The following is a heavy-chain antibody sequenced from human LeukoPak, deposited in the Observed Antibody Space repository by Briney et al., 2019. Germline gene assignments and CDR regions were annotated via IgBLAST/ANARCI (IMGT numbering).Heavy chain of an antibody. CDR3: ARTSGSYMLFDY. CDR2: IYYSGST. V-gene: IGHV4-59*01. J-gene: IGHJ4*02. Sequence: PSETLSLTCTVSGGSISSYYWSWIRQPPGKGLEWIGYIYYSGSTNYNPSLKSRVTISVDTSKNQFSLKLSSVTAADTAVYYCARTSGSYMLFDYWGQGTPVTVSS. D-gene: IGHD1-26*01. CDR1: GGSISSYY.